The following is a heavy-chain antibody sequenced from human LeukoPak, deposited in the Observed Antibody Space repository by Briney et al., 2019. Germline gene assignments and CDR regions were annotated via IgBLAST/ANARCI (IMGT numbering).Heavy chain of an antibody. Sequence: PGGSLRLSCAASGFTFSSYEMNWVRQAPGKGLEWVSYISSSGSTIYYADSVKGRFTISRDNAKNMVYLQMNSLRAEDTAVYFCARTRGRGYDSLTGYYKINEYYFDLWGQGARVTVSS. CDR3: ARTRGRGYDSLTGYYKINEYYFDL. D-gene: IGHD3/OR15-3a*01. J-gene: IGHJ4*02. V-gene: IGHV3-48*03. CDR2: ISSSGSTI. CDR1: GFTFSSYE.